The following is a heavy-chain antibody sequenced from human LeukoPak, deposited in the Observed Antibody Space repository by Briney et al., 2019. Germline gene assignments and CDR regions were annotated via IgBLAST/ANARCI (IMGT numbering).Heavy chain of an antibody. CDR1: GFTFSSYA. J-gene: IGHJ4*02. D-gene: IGHD3-16*01. V-gene: IGHV3-30*02. CDR3: AKTTSDYDYVWGSYD. CDR2: IRYDGSNK. Sequence: GGSLRLSCAASGFTFSSYAMSWVRQAPGKGLEWVAFIRYDGSNKYYADSVKGRFTISRDNSKNTLYLQMNSLRAEDTAVYYCAKTTSDYDYVWGSYDWGQGTLVTVSS.